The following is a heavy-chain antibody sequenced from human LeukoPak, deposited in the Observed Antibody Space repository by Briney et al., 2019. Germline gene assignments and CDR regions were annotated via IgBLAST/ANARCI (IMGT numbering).Heavy chain of an antibody. CDR1: VCPICSYH. CDR2: LYYSGST. CDR3: ARRQIDYYYYMDV. Sequence: ETLFLTFRFHVCPICSYHWSWIRQPPAKVQERIGYLYYSGSTNYKPSLKSRVTISVDTSKNPFSLKLSSVTAADTAVYYCARRQIDYYYYMDVWGQGTTVTVSS. D-gene: IGHD2/OR15-2a*01. J-gene: IGHJ6*03. V-gene: IGHV4-59*13.